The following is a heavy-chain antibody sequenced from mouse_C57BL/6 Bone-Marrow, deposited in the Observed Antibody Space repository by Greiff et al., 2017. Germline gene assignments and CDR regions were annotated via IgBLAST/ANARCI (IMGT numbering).Heavy chain of an antibody. V-gene: IGHV1-69*01. CDR2: IDPSDSYT. J-gene: IGHJ2*01. Sequence: QVQLQQPGAELVLPGESVKLSCKSSGYTFTSYWMPWVKQRPGQGLEWIGEIDPSDSYTNYNQKFKCKFTLSIDNTSSTAYMQLSSLTSEDSAVYYGARSGRLITNYVDYWGQGTALTVSA. CDR3: ARSGRLITNYVDY. D-gene: IGHD1-1*01. CDR1: GYTFTSYW.